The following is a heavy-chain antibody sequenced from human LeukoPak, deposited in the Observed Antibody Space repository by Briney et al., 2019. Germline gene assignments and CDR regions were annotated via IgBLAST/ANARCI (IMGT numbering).Heavy chain of an antibody. CDR2: INYSKST. V-gene: IGHV4-34*01. J-gene: IGHJ6*03. CDR3: ARVDRWFGNLYMDV. D-gene: IGHD3-10*01. Sequence: SETLSLTYAVYGGSFSDHYWAWIRQPPGKGLEWIGDINYSKSTNYNPSLGSRVTISVDTSNNQFSLKLTSVTAADTAVYYCARVDRWFGNLYMDVWGKGTTVTFSS. CDR1: GGSFSDHY.